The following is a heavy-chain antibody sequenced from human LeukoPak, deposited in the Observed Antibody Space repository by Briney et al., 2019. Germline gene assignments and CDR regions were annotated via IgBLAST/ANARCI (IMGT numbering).Heavy chain of an antibody. CDR3: ARQSDYGGYSFSEYFQH. D-gene: IGHD4-23*01. Sequence: KPSETLSLTCTVSGGFISSTSDYWGWIRQSPGKGLEWIGSIDYRGTTYYNSSLKSRVITSVDTSKNQLSLKLNSVAAADTAVYYCARQSDYGGYSFSEYFQHWGQGTLVTVSS. CDR1: GGFISSTSDY. V-gene: IGHV4-39*01. J-gene: IGHJ1*01. CDR2: IDYRGTT.